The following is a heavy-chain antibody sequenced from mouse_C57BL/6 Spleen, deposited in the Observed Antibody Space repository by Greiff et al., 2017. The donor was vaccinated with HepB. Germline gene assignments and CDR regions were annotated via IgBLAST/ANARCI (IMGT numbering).Heavy chain of an antibody. D-gene: IGHD1-1*01. Sequence: EVQRVESGGGLVKPGGSLKLSCAASGFTFSDYGMHWVRQAPEKGLEWVAYISSGSSTFYYADTVKGRFTISRDNAKNTLFLQMTSLRSEDTAMYYCARLYYGSSYGYFDVWGTGTTVTVSS. CDR3: ARLYYGSSYGYFDV. J-gene: IGHJ1*03. V-gene: IGHV5-17*01. CDR2: ISSGSSTF. CDR1: GFTFSDYG.